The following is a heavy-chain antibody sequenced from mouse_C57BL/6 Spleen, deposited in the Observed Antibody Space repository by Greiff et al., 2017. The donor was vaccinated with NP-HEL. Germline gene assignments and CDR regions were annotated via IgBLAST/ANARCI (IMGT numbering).Heavy chain of an antibody. CDR1: GFTFSSYG. CDR3: ARQGVAPWFAY. D-gene: IGHD1-3*01. V-gene: IGHV5-6*01. Sequence: EVQLVESGGDLVKPGGSLKLSCAASGFTFSSYGMSWVRQTPDKRLEWVATISSGGSYTYYPDSVKGRFTISRDNAKNTLYLQMSSLKSEDTAMYYCARQGVAPWFAYWGQGTLVTVSA. J-gene: IGHJ3*01. CDR2: ISSGGSYT.